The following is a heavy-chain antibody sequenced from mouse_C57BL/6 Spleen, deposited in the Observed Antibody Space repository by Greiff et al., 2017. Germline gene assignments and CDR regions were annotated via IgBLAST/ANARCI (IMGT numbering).Heavy chain of an antibody. V-gene: IGHV1-82*01. CDR3: ARDNGSSLAY. D-gene: IGHD1-1*01. CDR2: IYPGDGDT. CDR1: GYAFSSSW. J-gene: IGHJ3*01. Sequence: QVQLQQSGPELVKPGASVKISCKASGYAFSSSWMNWVKQRPGKGLEWIGRIYPGDGDTNYNGKFKGKATLTADKSSSTAYMQRSSLTSEDSAVYFCARDNGSSLAYWGQGTLVTVSA.